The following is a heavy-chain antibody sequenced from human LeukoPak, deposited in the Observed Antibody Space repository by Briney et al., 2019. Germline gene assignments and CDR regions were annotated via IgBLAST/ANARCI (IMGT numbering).Heavy chain of an antibody. Sequence: PSETLSLTCAVYGGSFSGYYWSWIRQPPGKGLEWIGEINHSGSTNYNPSLESRVTISVDTSKNQFSLKLSSVTAADTAVYYCARGHYDSSGYLTYYFDYWGQGTLVTVSS. J-gene: IGHJ4*02. V-gene: IGHV4-34*01. CDR1: GGSFSGYY. CDR2: INHSGST. D-gene: IGHD3-22*01. CDR3: ARGHYDSSGYLTYYFDY.